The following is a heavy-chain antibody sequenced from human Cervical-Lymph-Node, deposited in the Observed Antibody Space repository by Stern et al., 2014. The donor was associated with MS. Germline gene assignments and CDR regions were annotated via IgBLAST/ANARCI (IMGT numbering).Heavy chain of an antibody. V-gene: IGHV1-2*02. Sequence: DQLVESGAEVKKPGASVKVSCKASGYTFTGYYMHWVRQAPGQGLEWMGWINPNSGGTNYAQKFQGRVTMTRDASISTAYMELSRLRSDDTAVYYCARLSLGVGAGDYWGQGTLVTVSS. J-gene: IGHJ4*02. D-gene: IGHD3-10*01. CDR1: GYTFTGYY. CDR3: ARLSLGVGAGDY. CDR2: INPNSGGT.